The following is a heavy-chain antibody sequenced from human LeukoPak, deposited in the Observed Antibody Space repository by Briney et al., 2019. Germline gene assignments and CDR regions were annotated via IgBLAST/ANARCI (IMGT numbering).Heavy chain of an antibody. Sequence: PSQTLSLTCTVSGGSINSGTYYWSWIRQPAGKGLEWIGRIYPSGTTNYNPSLKSRVTISVDTSKNQFSLKLSSVTAADTAVYYCARGGIAARQRLYYYYYMDVWGKGTTVTVSS. J-gene: IGHJ6*03. CDR1: GGSINSGTYY. D-gene: IGHD6-6*01. CDR3: ARGGIAARQRLYYYYYMDV. V-gene: IGHV4-61*02. CDR2: IYPSGTT.